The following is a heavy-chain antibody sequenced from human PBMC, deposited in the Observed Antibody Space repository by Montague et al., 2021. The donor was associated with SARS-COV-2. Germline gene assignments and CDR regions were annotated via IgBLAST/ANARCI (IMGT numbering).Heavy chain of an antibody. V-gene: IGHV3-30*04. CDR2: ISYDGSNK. Sequence: SLRLSCAASGFTFSSYAMHWVRQAPGKGLEWVAVISYDGSNKYYADSVKGRFTISRDNSKNTLYLQMNGLRAEDTAVYYCARDVGGYFDYWGQGTLVTVSS. J-gene: IGHJ4*02. CDR1: GFTFSSYA. CDR3: ARDVGGYFDY. D-gene: IGHD4-23*01.